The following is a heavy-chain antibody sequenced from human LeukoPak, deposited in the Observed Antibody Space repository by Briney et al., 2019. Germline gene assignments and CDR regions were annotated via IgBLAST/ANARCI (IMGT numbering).Heavy chain of an antibody. CDR2: IYPGDSDT. V-gene: IGHV5-51*01. CDR3: ASLARRVYVEYYIDY. Sequence: GESLKISCKGSGYTFTNHWIGWVRQMPGKGLEWMGIIYPGDSDTRYSPSFQGQVTMSADKSITTAYLQWSSLKASDTAMYYCASLARRVYVEYYIDYWGQGTLVTVSS. J-gene: IGHJ4*02. D-gene: IGHD2-8*01. CDR1: GYTFTNHW.